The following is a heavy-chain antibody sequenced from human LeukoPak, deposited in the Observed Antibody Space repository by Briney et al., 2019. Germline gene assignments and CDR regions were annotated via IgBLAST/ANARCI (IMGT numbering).Heavy chain of an antibody. CDR2: IKEDGTRK. D-gene: IGHD6-19*01. J-gene: IGHJ5*02. CDR3: ASLSIAVDLNWFDP. V-gene: IGHV3-7*01. Sequence: QSGGSLRLSCAASGFTFSSHWMTWVRQAPGKGLEWVANIKEDGTRKNYMDSVKGRFTISRDNAKNSLYLQMNSLRAEDTAVYYCASLSIAVDLNWFDPWGQGTLVTVSS. CDR1: GFTFSSHW.